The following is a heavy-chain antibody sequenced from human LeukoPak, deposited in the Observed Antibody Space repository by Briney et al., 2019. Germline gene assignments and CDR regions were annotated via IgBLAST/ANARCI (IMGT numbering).Heavy chain of an antibody. V-gene: IGHV5-51*01. CDR1: EYTFTTYW. CDR3: ARPALYYDILTGYYLRGAFDI. D-gene: IGHD3-9*01. J-gene: IGHJ3*02. CDR2: IYPGDSDT. Sequence: GGSLKISCQGSEYTFTTYWIAWVRQLPGKGLEWMGIIYPGDSDTRYSPSFQGQVPISADKSISTAYLQWSSLKASDTAMYYCARPALYYDILTGYYLRGAFDIWGQGTMVTVSS.